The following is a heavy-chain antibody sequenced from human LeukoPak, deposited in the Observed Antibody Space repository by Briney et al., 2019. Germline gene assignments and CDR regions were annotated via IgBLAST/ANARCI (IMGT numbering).Heavy chain of an antibody. CDR1: GDTFNSHG. CDR3: ARDRGQYYYDSSGYTFDY. Sequence: ASVKVSCKASGDTFNSHGMNWVRQAPGQGLEWMGRIIPIIGMANNAQKFQGRVTITADKSTSTSYMELSSLRSEDTAVYYCARDRGQYYYDSSGYTFDYWGQGTLVTVSS. D-gene: IGHD3-22*01. J-gene: IGHJ4*02. CDR2: IIPIIGMA. V-gene: IGHV1-69*04.